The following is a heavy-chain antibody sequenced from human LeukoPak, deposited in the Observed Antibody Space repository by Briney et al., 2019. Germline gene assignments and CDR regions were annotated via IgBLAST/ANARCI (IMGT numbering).Heavy chain of an antibody. CDR3: ARDGLLTRTGMDV. D-gene: IGHD3/OR15-3a*01. Sequence: VCSQDSGSTLRDYTFSWVRPAPGQGLEWMGGIIPMLGTAKYAQNFQGRVTITTDDSSSTVYMELSSLRFEDTASYFCARDGLLTRTGMDVWGKGTTVTVSS. V-gene: IGHV1-69*16. J-gene: IGHJ6*03. CDR2: IIPMLGTA. CDR1: GSTLRDYT.